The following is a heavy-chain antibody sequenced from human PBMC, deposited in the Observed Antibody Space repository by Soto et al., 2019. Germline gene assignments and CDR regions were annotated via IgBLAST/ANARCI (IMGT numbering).Heavy chain of an antibody. V-gene: IGHV3-66*01. CDR3: ANSMSDYTIAY. J-gene: IGHJ4*02. CDR1: GFTVSNNY. Sequence: EVQLVESGGGLVQPGGSLRLSCAASGFTVSNNYMSWVRQAPGKGLEWVSVIFSGGSTNYVDSVKGRFTISRDNPNNTLSLQMNSLRAEDTAVYYCANSMSDYTIAYWGQGALVTVSS. D-gene: IGHD4-4*01. CDR2: IFSGGST.